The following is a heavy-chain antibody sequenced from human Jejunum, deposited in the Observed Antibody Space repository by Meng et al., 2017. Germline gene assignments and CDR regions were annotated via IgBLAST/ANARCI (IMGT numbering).Heavy chain of an antibody. CDR2: INPDSGAT. J-gene: IGHJ4*02. D-gene: IGHD6-6*01. CDR1: KYTFIRNY. Sequence: QVQLGQSGAEVKKPGASVKVSCKASKYTFIRNYIHWVRQAPGQGLEWMGRINPDSGATNYVQKFQGRVTMTRDMSISTAYMELTSLKSDDTAIYYCAKEIASRRPFDYWGQGTLVTVSS. CDR3: AKEIASRRPFDY. V-gene: IGHV1-2*06.